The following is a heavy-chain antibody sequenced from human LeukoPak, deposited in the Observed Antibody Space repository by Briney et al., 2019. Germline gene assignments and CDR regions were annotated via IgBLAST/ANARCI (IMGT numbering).Heavy chain of an antibody. Sequence: SETLSLTCTVSGGSIRSYYWSWIRQPAGGGLQWIGRIYASGSTTYNPTLKSRVTMSLDTSKTQFSLRLTSVTAADTAVYYCARDSGTTGEVKFDPWGQGTLVTVSS. V-gene: IGHV4-4*07. CDR2: IYASGST. J-gene: IGHJ5*02. CDR3: ARDSGTTGEVKFDP. D-gene: IGHD3-10*01. CDR1: GGSIRSYY.